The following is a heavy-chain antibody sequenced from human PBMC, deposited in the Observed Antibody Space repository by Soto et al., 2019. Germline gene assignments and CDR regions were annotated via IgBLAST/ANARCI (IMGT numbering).Heavy chain of an antibody. Sequence: GGSLRLSCAASGFTFSSYWMHWVRQAPGKGLVWVSRINSDGSSTSYADSVKGRFTISRDNAKNTLYLQMNSLRAEDTAVYYCARAWGQESYYDFWSGYRGMDVWGKGTTVTVSS. J-gene: IGHJ6*03. D-gene: IGHD3-3*01. V-gene: IGHV3-74*01. CDR1: GFTFSSYW. CDR2: INSDGSST. CDR3: ARAWGQESYYDFWSGYRGMDV.